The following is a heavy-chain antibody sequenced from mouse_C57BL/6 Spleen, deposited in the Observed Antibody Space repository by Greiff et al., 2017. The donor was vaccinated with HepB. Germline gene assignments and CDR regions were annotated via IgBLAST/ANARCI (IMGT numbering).Heavy chain of an antibody. J-gene: IGHJ4*01. Sequence: EVQRVESGPGLVKPSQSLSLTCSVPGYSITSGYYWNWIRQFPGNKLEWMGYISYDGSNNYNPSLKNRISITRDTSKNQFFLKLNSVTTEDTATYYCARDSLYYYGSRGAMDYWGQGTSVTVSS. CDR2: ISYDGSN. CDR1: GYSITSGYY. CDR3: ARDSLYYYGSRGAMDY. V-gene: IGHV3-6*01. D-gene: IGHD1-1*01.